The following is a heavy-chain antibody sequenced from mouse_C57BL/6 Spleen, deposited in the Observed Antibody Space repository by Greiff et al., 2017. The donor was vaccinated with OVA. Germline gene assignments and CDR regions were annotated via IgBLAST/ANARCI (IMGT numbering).Heavy chain of an antibody. J-gene: IGHJ3*01. D-gene: IGHD2-3*01. CDR1: GYTFTNYW. CDR3: ARYGYDHRGFAY. V-gene: IGHV1-63*01. CDR2: IYPGGGYT. Sequence: VQLQQSGAELVRPGTSVKMSCKASGYTFTNYWIGWAKQRPGHGFEWIGDIYPGGGYTNYNEKFKGKATLTADKSSSTAYMQFSSLTSEDSAIYYCARYGYDHRGFAYWGQGTLVTVSA.